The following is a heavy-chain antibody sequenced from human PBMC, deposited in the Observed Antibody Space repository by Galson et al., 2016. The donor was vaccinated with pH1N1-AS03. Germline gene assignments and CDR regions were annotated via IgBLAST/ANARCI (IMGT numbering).Heavy chain of an antibody. CDR3: AREEGGFGSNWLQTEALDI. V-gene: IGHV3-30-3*01. J-gene: IGHJ3*02. Sequence: SLRLSCAASGFIFTHYSMHWVRQAPGKGLEWVAVMSYEGTTTYYADSVKGRFTISRDNSKNTLYLQMNSLRTEDTALYYCAREEGGFGSNWLQTEALDIWGQGTMVTVSS. CDR1: GFIFTHYS. D-gene: IGHD6-13*01. CDR2: MSYEGTTT.